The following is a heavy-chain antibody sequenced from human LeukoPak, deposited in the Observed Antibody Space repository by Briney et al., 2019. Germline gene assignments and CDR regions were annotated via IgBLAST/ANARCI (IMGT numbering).Heavy chain of an antibody. J-gene: IGHJ4*02. Sequence: PGGSLRLSCAASGFPFSSYAMNWVRQAPGKGLEWVSVIAGSDGFTQYADSVKGRFTISRDNSKNTVYLQMNRLRGEDTALYYCVRSLDYWGQGTLVTVSS. CDR1: GFPFSSYA. V-gene: IGHV3-23*01. CDR2: IAGSDGFT. CDR3: VRSLDY.